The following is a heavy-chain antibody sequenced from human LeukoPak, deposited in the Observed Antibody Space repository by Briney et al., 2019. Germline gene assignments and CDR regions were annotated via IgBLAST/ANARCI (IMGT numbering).Heavy chain of an antibody. CDR3: ARQALRSFDWSIRNDAFDI. D-gene: IGHD3-9*01. J-gene: IGHJ3*02. V-gene: IGHV4-4*07. CDR2: IYISGST. Sequence: SETLSLTCIVSGGSISDYYWSWIRQPAGKGLEWIGRIYISGSTNYNPSLKSRVTMSVDTSKNQFSLKLSSVTAADTAVYHCARQALRSFDWSIRNDAFDIWGQGTKVTVSS. CDR1: GGSISDYY.